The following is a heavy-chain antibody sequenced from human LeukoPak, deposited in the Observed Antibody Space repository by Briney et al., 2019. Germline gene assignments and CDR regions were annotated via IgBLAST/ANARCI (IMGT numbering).Heavy chain of an antibody. CDR2: IYYSGST. CDR3: ARMGNGYSYGPVATGMDV. J-gene: IGHJ6*02. Sequence: KASETLSLTCTVSGGSVSSGSYYWSWIRQPPGKGLEWIGYIYYSGSTNYNPSLKSRVTISVDTSKNQFSLKLSSVTAADTAVYYCARMGNGYSYGPVATGMDVWGQGTTVTVSS. D-gene: IGHD5-18*01. V-gene: IGHV4-61*01. CDR1: GGSVSSGSYY.